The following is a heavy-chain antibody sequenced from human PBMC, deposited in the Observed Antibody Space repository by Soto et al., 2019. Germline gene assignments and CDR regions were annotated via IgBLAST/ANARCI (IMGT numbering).Heavy chain of an antibody. J-gene: IGHJ3*02. CDR1: GFTFSSYG. V-gene: IGHV3-30*18. CDR3: AKEIFSGSYRHDAFDI. D-gene: IGHD1-26*01. Sequence: GGSLRLSCAASGFTFSSYGMHWVRQAPGKGLEWVAVIPYDGSNKYYADSVKGRFTISRDNSKNTLYLQMNSLRAEDTAVYYCAKEIFSGSYRHDAFDIWGQGTMVTVSS. CDR2: IPYDGSNK.